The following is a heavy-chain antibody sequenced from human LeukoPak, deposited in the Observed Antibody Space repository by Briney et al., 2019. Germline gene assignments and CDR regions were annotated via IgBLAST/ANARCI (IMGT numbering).Heavy chain of an antibody. J-gene: IGHJ4*02. CDR2: IIPILGIA. V-gene: IGHV1-69*04. CDR1: GGTFSSYA. D-gene: IGHD6-19*01. CDR3: ARGTAVADGELDY. Sequence: SVKVSCKASGGTFSSYAISWVRQAPGQGLEWMGRIIPILGIANYAQKFQGRVTITADKSTSTAYMQLSSLRSEDTAVYYCARGTAVADGELDYWGQGTLVTVSS.